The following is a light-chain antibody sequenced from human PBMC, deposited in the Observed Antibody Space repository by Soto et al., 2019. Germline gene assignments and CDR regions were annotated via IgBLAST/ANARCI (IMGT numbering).Light chain of an antibody. J-gene: IGKJ1*01. CDR3: QQLNSYPRT. V-gene: IGKV1-9*01. Sequence: DIQLTQSPSVLSASVGDRVTITCRASQGINSYLAWYQQKPGKVPKLLIFAASTLHGGVPSRFSGSESGTEFTLTISSLQPEDFATYYCQQLNSYPRTFGQGTKVEIK. CDR1: QGINSY. CDR2: AAS.